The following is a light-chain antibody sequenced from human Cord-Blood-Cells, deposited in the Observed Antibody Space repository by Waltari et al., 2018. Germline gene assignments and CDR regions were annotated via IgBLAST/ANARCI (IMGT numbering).Light chain of an antibody. J-gene: IGLJ2*01. CDR2: DVS. V-gene: IGLV2-14*01. CDR3: SSYTSSSTLV. Sequence: QSALTQPASVSGSPGQSITISCTGTSSDVGGYNYVSWYQQHPGKAPKLMIYDVSNRPCGVSNRLYGSKSGNTASLTISGLQAEDEADSYRSSYTSSSTLVFGGGTKLTDL. CDR1: SSDVGGYNY.